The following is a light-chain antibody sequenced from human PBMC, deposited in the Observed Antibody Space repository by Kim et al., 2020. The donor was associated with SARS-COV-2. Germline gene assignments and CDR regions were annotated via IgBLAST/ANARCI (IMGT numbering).Light chain of an antibody. CDR2: GAS. Sequence: SPGERATLACRASQSVSSGYVAWYQQKRGQAPRLVIYGASSRATGIPDRFSGSGYGTDFTLTINRLGPEDFAVYYCQQYGSSGYTFGQGTKLEI. J-gene: IGKJ2*01. V-gene: IGKV3-20*01. CDR1: QSVSSGY. CDR3: QQYGSSGYT.